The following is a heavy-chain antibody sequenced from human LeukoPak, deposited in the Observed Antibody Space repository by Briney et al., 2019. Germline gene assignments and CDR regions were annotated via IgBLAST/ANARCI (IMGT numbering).Heavy chain of an antibody. CDR3: ASGWMANGYSYGYYFDY. CDR2: IYHSGST. D-gene: IGHD5-18*01. J-gene: IGHJ4*02. V-gene: IGHV4-30-2*01. Sequence: SETLSLTCAVSGGSISSGGYSWSWIRQPPGKGLEWIGYIYHSGSTYYNPSLKSRVTISVDRSKNQFSLKLSSVTAADTAVYYCASGWMANGYSYGYYFDYWGQGTLVTVSS. CDR1: GGSISSGGYS.